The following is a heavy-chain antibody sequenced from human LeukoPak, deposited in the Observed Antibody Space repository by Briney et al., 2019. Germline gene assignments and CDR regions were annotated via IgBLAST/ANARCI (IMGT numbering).Heavy chain of an antibody. Sequence: GGSLRPSCAASGFIFTSHWMFWVRQVPGKGLVWVSRINGDGSRREYADSVKGRFTISRDNAKNTLYLQMNSLSAEDTGLYYCVRDPRGDGSSTFGYWGQGTLVTVSS. CDR2: INGDGSRR. J-gene: IGHJ4*02. CDR3: VRDPRGDGSSTFGY. V-gene: IGHV3-74*01. CDR1: GFIFTSHW. D-gene: IGHD1-26*01.